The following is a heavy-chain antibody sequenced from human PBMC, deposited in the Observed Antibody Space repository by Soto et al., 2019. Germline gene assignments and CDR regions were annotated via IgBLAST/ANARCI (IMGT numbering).Heavy chain of an antibody. CDR3: VKVGVARFNYGQFDY. V-gene: IGHV3-23*01. D-gene: IGHD5-18*01. Sequence: PGGSLRLSCVTSGFTFSNYVMNWVRQAPGKGLEWVSGISGSASNTYYADSVKGRLTISRDNSKNTLYLQMNSLRAEDTAVYYCVKVGVARFNYGQFDYWGQGTLVTVSS. CDR2: ISGSASNT. J-gene: IGHJ4*02. CDR1: GFTFSNYV.